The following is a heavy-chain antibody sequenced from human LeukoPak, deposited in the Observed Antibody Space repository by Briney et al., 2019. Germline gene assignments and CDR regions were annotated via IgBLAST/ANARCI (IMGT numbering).Heavy chain of an antibody. J-gene: IGHJ4*02. Sequence: GGSLRLSCAASGFTFSDYSMNWVRQAPGQGLEWISCIGIDSGNTNYADSVKGRVTISGDKAKNSPYLQMSSLRAEDTAVYYCARDYKYAFDNWGQGTLVTVSS. CDR3: ARDYKYAFDN. CDR1: GFTFSDYS. V-gene: IGHV3-48*01. CDR2: IGIDSGNT. D-gene: IGHD5-24*01.